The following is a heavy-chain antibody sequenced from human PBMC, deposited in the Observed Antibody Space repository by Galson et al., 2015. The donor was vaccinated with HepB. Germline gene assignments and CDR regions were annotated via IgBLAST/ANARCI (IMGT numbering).Heavy chain of an antibody. J-gene: IGHJ4*02. V-gene: IGHV3-21*01. CDR2: ISSSSSYI. CDR1: GFTFSSYS. CDR3: AKTGTTWGSHYFDY. D-gene: IGHD1-7*01. Sequence: SLRLSCAASGFTFSSYSMNWVRQAPGKGLEWVSSISSSSSYIYYADSVKGRFTISRDNAKNSLYLQMNSLRAEDTAVYYCAKTGTTWGSHYFDYWGQGTLVTVSS.